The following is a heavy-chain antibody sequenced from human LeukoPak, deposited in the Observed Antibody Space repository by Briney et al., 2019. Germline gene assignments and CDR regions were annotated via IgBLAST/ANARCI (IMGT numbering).Heavy chain of an antibody. CDR1: GFTFSSYE. V-gene: IGHV3-48*03. CDR2: ISSSGSTI. CDR3: ASPVRGTANPFDY. D-gene: IGHD3-10*01. Sequence: SGGSLRLSCAASGFTFSSYEMNWVRQAPGKGLEWVSYISSSGSTIYYADSVKGRFTISRDNAKNSLYLQMNSLRAEDSAVYYCASPVRGTANPFDYWGQGTLVTVSS. J-gene: IGHJ4*02.